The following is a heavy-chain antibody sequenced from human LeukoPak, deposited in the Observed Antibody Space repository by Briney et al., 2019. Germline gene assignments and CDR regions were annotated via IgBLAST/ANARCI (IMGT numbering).Heavy chain of an antibody. V-gene: IGHV4-59*01. Sequence: SETLSLTCTVSGGSISSYYWSWIRQPPGKGLEWIGYIYYSGSTNYNPSLKSRVTISVDTSKNQFSLKLSSVTAADTAVYYCARSPYYYDSSGSVFDYWGQGTLITVSS. D-gene: IGHD3-22*01. CDR3: ARSPYYYDSSGSVFDY. CDR1: GGSISSYY. CDR2: IYYSGST. J-gene: IGHJ4*02.